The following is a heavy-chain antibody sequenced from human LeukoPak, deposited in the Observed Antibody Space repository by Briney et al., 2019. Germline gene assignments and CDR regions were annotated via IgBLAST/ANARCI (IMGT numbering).Heavy chain of an antibody. CDR1: GFTFSSQA. CDR2: ISGSGDYT. CDR3: AKGSEYFIMTTCFPIYY. J-gene: IGHJ4*02. V-gene: IGHV3-23*01. D-gene: IGHD2-2*01. Sequence: GGSLRLSCAASGFTFSSQAMSWVRQAPGKGLEWVSAISGSGDYTYYIDSVKGRFTISRDNSKNTLSLQMNSLRAEDTALYYCAKGSEYFIMTTCFPIYYWGQGILVTVSS.